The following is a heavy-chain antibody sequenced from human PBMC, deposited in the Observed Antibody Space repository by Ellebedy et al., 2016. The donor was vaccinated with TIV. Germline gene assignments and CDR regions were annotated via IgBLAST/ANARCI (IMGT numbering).Heavy chain of an antibody. CDR2: ISAYNGNT. CDR3: ALVAVVRGLPNPLDY. J-gene: IGHJ4*02. Sequence: AASVKVSCKASGYTFTSYGISWVRQAPGQGLEWMGWISAYNGNTNYAQKLQGRVTMTTDTSTSTAYMELRSLRSDDTAVYYCALVAVVRGLPNPLDYWGQGTLVTVSS. CDR1: GYTFTSYG. D-gene: IGHD3-10*01. V-gene: IGHV1-18*01.